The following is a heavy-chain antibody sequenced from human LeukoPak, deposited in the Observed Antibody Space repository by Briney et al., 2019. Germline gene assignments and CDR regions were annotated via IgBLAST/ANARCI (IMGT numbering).Heavy chain of an antibody. CDR2: IYYSGST. CDR3: ARGSITMIVVANAFDI. V-gene: IGHV4-31*03. D-gene: IGHD3-22*01. J-gene: IGHJ3*02. CDR1: GGSISSGGYY. Sequence: SETLSLTCTVSGGSISSGGYYWSWIRQYPGKGLEWIGYIYYSGSTYYNPSLKSRVTISVDTSKNQFSLKLSSVTAADTAVYYCARGSITMIVVANAFDIWGQGTMVTVSS.